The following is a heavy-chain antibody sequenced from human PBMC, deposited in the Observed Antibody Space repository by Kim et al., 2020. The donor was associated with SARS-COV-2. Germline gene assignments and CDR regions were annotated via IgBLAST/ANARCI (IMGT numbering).Heavy chain of an antibody. Sequence: SVKVSCKASGGTFSTYSINWVRQAPGQGVEWMGRIIPIPGITNYAQKFQGRVTLTVDTSTSTAYMEVTSLRSEDTAVYYCARGTSVNTGWFDPWGQGTLVTVPS. J-gene: IGHJ5*02. CDR2: IIPIPGIT. CDR1: GGTFSTYS. D-gene: IGHD4-17*01. CDR3: ARGTSVNTGWFDP. V-gene: IGHV1-69*04.